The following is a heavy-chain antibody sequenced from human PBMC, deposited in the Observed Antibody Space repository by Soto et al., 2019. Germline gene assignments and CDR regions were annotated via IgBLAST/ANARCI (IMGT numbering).Heavy chain of an antibody. J-gene: IGHJ4*02. CDR2: ISGSGGST. D-gene: IGHD6-6*01. Sequence: EVQLLESGGGLVQPGGSLRLSCAASGLTFSSYAMSWVRQAPGKGLEWVAAISGSGGSTYYEDSVKGRFTISRDNSKNTLYLHMNSLRAEDTAVYYCAQFRSSGGAARGFPDYWGQGTLVTVSS. V-gene: IGHV3-23*01. CDR1: GLTFSSYA. CDR3: AQFRSSGGAARGFPDY.